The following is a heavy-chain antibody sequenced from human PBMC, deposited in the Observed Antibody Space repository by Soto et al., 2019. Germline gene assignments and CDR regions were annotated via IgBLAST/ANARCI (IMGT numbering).Heavy chain of an antibody. CDR1: GGTFSSCA. CDR3: ARGACSSTSCSYYYYYYGMDV. D-gene: IGHD2-2*01. CDR2: IIPIFGTA. J-gene: IGHJ6*02. V-gene: IGHV1-69*01. Sequence: QVQLVQSGAEVKKPGSSVKVSCKASGGTFSSCAISWVRQAPGQGLEWMGGIIPIFGTANYAQKFQGRVTITADESTSTAYMELSSLRSEDTAVYYCARGACSSTSCSYYYYYYGMDVWGQGTTVTVSS.